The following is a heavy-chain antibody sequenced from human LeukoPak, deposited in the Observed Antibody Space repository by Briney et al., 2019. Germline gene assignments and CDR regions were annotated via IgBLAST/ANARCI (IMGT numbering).Heavy chain of an antibody. CDR3: SRGPHGVVAIWNWLDP. D-gene: IGHD3-3*01. CDR2: IYYIGNT. J-gene: IGHJ5*02. CDR1: GVSISSSNYY. Sequence: SETLSLTCTVSGVSISSSNYYWGWIRQPPGKGLEWIGSIYYIGNTYYNPSLKSRVTISVDMSKHQFSLNLSSVTAADTAVYYCSRGPHGVVAIWNWLDPWGPGTLVTVSS. V-gene: IGHV4-39*07.